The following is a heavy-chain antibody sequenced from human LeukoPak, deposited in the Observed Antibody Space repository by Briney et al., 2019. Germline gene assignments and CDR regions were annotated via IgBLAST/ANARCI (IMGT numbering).Heavy chain of an antibody. J-gene: IGHJ6*02. V-gene: IGHV3-23*01. CDR3: ARDPYYDSSGYAPPMDV. CDR2: ISRSGGST. Sequence: PGGSLRLSCAASGFTFTTFAMSWVRQAPGKGLEWVSGISRSGGSTYHADSVKGRFTISRDNSKNTLSLQMNSLRVEDTAVYYCARDPYYDSSGYAPPMDVWGQGITVTVSS. D-gene: IGHD3-22*01. CDR1: GFTFTTFA.